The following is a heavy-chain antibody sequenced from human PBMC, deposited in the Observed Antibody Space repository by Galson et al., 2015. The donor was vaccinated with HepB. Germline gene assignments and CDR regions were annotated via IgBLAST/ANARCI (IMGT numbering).Heavy chain of an antibody. Sequence: SEPLSLTCTVSGGSISSSSYYWGWIRQPPGKGLEWIGSIYYSGSTYYNPSLKSRVTISVDTSKNQFSLKLSSVTAADTAVYYCATSMVREVVNWFDPWGQGTLVTVSS. J-gene: IGHJ5*02. D-gene: IGHD3-10*01. CDR3: ATSMVREVVNWFDP. CDR2: IYYSGST. CDR1: GGSISSSSYY. V-gene: IGHV4-39*01.